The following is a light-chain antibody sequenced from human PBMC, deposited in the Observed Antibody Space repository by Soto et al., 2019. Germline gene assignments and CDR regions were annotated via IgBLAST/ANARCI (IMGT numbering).Light chain of an antibody. J-gene: IGKJ2*01. CDR2: AAS. V-gene: IGKV1-39*01. CDR3: HQSYSAPYT. CDR1: ESIRDF. Sequence: DIQMTQSPSSLSASVGDRVTITCRASESIRDFLSWYQQKPRNPPQLLLFAASTLQHGVPSRFSGSASGTDFTLTISSLQPEDCAAYYCHQSYSAPYTFGQGTNLEIK.